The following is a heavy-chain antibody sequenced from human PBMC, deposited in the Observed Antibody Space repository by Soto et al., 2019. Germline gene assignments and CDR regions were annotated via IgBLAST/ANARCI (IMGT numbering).Heavy chain of an antibody. CDR2: IYHSGT. J-gene: IGHJ3*02. D-gene: IGHD2-15*01. CDR1: GGSISSSNW. CDR3: ARGDCSGGSCYSVDI. V-gene: IGHV4-4*02. Sequence: QVQLQESGPGLVKPSGTLSLICAVSGGSISSSNWWSWVRQPPGKGLEWIGEIYHSGTNYNPSLKSRVTISVDKSKNQFSLKLSSVTAADTAVYYCARGDCSGGSCYSVDIWGQWTMVTVSS.